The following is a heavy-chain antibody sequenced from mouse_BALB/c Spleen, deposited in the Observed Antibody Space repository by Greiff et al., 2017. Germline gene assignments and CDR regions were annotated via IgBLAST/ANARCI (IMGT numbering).Heavy chain of an antibody. J-gene: IGHJ4*01. CDR3: AGGYEYYAMDY. V-gene: IGHV5-6*01. CDR1: GFTFSSYG. Sequence: EVKLVESGGDLVKPGGSLKLSCAASGFTFSSYGMSWVRQTPDKRLEWVATISSGGSYTYYPDSVKGRFTISRDNAKNTLYLQMSSLKSEDTAMYYCAGGYEYYAMDYWGQGTSVTVSS. CDR2: ISSGGSYT. D-gene: IGHD2-2*01.